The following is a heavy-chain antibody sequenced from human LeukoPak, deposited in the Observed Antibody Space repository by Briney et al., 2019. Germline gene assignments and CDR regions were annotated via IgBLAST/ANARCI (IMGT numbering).Heavy chain of an antibody. V-gene: IGHV3-53*01. Sequence: GGSLRLSCAASGFTFTTYSMNWGRQAPGKGLEWVSVIYSGGTTYYADSVKGRFTISRDNSKNTLYLQMNSLRAEDTAVYYCAIVDTAMDPWGQGTQVIVSS. CDR3: AIVDTAMDP. CDR1: GFTFTTYS. CDR2: IYSGGTT. J-gene: IGHJ5*02. D-gene: IGHD5-18*01.